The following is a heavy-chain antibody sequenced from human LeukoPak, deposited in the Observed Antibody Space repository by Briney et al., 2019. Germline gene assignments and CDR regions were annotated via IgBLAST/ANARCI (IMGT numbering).Heavy chain of an antibody. CDR3: TTNLLGWRFGELLEGAFDI. CDR1: GFTFSNAW. J-gene: IGHJ3*02. Sequence: PGGSLRLSCAASGFTFSNAWMSWVRQAPGKGLEWVGRIKSKTDGGTTDYAAPVKGRFTISRDDSKNTLYLQMNSLKTEDTAVYYCTTNLLGWRFGELLEGAFDIWGQGTMVTVSS. D-gene: IGHD3-10*01. V-gene: IGHV3-15*01. CDR2: IKSKTDGGTT.